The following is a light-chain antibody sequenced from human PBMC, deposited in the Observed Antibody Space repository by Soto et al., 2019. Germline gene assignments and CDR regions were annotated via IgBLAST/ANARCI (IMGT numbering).Light chain of an antibody. CDR3: HQFGISPYT. J-gene: IGKJ2*01. Sequence: EIVLTQSPGTLSLSPGERATLSCRASQSVSSAYILWFQQKPGQAPRLLIYGASYRAAGIPDRFGGSGSGTDFTLTTSRLEPEDFAVYYCHQFGISPYTFGQGTKLESK. V-gene: IGKV3-20*01. CDR1: QSVSSAY. CDR2: GAS.